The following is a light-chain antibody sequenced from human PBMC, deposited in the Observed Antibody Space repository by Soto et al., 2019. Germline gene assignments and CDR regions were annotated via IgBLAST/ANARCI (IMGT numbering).Light chain of an antibody. CDR1: QGIGDD. V-gene: IGKV1-17*01. J-gene: IGKJ1*01. CDR2: AAS. CDR3: LHHNTYPWT. Sequence: DIQMTQSPSSLSASVGDRVIITCRASQGIGDDLGWYQQKPGKAPKRLIYAASSLQSGVASRFSGSGSATDFTLTISSLQPDDFPSYYCLHHNTYPWTFGPAPKVEVK.